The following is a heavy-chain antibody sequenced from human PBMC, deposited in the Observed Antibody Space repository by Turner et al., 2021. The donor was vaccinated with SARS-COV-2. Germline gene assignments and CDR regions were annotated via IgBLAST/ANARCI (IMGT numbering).Heavy chain of an antibody. D-gene: IGHD3-9*01. CDR2: IIPIFGTA. CDR1: GGTFSSYP. Sequence: QVQLVQSGAEGKTLGSSVKVHCKAPGGTFSSYPISWVRQAPGQGLEWMGGIIPIFGTANYAQKFQGRVTITADESTSTAYMELSSLRSEDTAVYYCARCLGFDWLFPFDYWGQGTLVTVSS. J-gene: IGHJ4*02. V-gene: IGHV1-69*01. CDR3: ARCLGFDWLFPFDY.